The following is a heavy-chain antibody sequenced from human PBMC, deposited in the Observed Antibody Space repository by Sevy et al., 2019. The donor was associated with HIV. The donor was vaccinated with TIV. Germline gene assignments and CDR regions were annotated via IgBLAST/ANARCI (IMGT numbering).Heavy chain of an antibody. CDR2: IKQDGSEK. CDR3: ARAKYYYDSSGSSGNHDALDI. CDR1: RFTFSSYW. D-gene: IGHD3-22*01. J-gene: IGHJ3*02. Sequence: GGSLRLSCAASRFTFSSYWMSWVRQAPGKGLEWVANIKQDGSEKYYLDSVKGRFTISRDNAKNSLYLQMNSLRAEDTAVYYCARAKYYYDSSGSSGNHDALDIWGQGTMVTVSS. V-gene: IGHV3-7*01.